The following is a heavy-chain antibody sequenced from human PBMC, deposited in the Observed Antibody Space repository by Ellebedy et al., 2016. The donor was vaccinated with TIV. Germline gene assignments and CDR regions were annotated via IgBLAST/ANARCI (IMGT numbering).Heavy chain of an antibody. CDR2: IYYNGRA. CDR3: ARASYSIGYYGIDY. D-gene: IGHD3-10*01. CDR1: SDSFTTDF. V-gene: IGHV4-59*01. J-gene: IGHJ4*02. Sequence: MPSETLSLTCTVSSDSFTTDFWNWIRQTPGKGLEWIGYIYYNGRASYNPSLKSRATMSMDTSKTQVSLKLSSVTAADTAVYYCARASYSIGYYGIDYWGPGNLVTVSS.